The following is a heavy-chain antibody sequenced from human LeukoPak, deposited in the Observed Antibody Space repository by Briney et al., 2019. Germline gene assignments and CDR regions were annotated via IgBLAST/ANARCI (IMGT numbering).Heavy chain of an antibody. CDR3: AKDFYYYDSSGYEDYFDY. V-gene: IGHV3-7*01. CDR2: IKQDGSEK. Sequence: GGSLRLSCAASGFTFSSYWMSWVRQAPGKGLEWVANIKQDGSEKYYVDSVKGRFTISRDNAKNSLYLQMNSLRAEDTAVYYCAKDFYYYDSSGYEDYFDYWGQGTLVTVSS. CDR1: GFTFSSYW. D-gene: IGHD3-22*01. J-gene: IGHJ4*02.